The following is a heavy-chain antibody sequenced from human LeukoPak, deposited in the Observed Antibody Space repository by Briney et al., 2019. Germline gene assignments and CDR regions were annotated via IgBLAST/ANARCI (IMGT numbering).Heavy chain of an antibody. CDR3: AKVHGFGELFFDY. CDR2: ISYDGSNK. CDR1: GFPFSSYG. Sequence: GSLRLSCSASGFPFSSYGMHWVRQAPGKGLEWVAVISYDGSNKYYADSVKGRFTISRDNSKNTLYLQMNSLRAEDTAVYYCAKVHGFGELFFDYWGQGTLVTVSS. J-gene: IGHJ4*02. D-gene: IGHD3-10*01. V-gene: IGHV3-30*18.